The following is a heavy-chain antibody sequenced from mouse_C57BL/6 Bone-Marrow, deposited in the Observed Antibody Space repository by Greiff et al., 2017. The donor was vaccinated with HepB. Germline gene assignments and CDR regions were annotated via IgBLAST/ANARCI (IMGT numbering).Heavy chain of an antibody. Sequence: QVQLQQPGAELVKPGASVKLSCKASGYTFTSYWMHWVKQRPGQGLEWIGMIHPNSGSTNYNEKFKSKATLTVDKSSSTAYMQLSSLTSEDSAVYYCARAHYDYDEDWYFDVWGTGTTVPVSS. J-gene: IGHJ1*03. CDR3: ARAHYDYDEDWYFDV. CDR1: GYTFTSYW. D-gene: IGHD2-4*01. V-gene: IGHV1-64*01. CDR2: IHPNSGST.